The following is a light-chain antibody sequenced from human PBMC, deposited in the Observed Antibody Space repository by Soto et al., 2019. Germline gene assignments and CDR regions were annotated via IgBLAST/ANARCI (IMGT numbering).Light chain of an antibody. CDR1: HSVSSSY. CDR3: QQYGSSPPYT. V-gene: IGKV3-20*01. CDR2: GAS. Sequence: EIVLTQSPGTLSLSPGERATLSCRASHSVSSSYLAWYQQNPGQAPRLLIYGASSRATAIPDRFSGSGSGTDFPLTISRLEPEDFAVYYCQQYGSSPPYTFGQGTKLEIK. J-gene: IGKJ2*01.